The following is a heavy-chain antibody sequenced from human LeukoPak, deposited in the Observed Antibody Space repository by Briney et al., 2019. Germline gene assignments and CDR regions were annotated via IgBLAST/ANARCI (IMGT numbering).Heavy chain of an antibody. CDR1: GFTFSNYA. V-gene: IGHV3-23*01. CDR2: ISASGRSA. Sequence: PGGSLRLSCAVSGFTFSNYAVNWVRQAPGKGLEWVSVISASGRSAYYADSVNGRFIISRDNPRHTVYLQMNSLRAEDTAVYYCAKSYYDSSGYYYYFDYWGQGTLVTVSS. CDR3: AKSYYDSSGYYYYFDY. D-gene: IGHD3-22*01. J-gene: IGHJ4*02.